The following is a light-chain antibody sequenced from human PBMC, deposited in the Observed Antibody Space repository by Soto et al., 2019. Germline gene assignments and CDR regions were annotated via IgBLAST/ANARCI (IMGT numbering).Light chain of an antibody. CDR1: QDISNY. J-gene: IGKJ1*01. Sequence: IQITQSPSSLSASVGDRVTITWPASQDISNYLNWYQQKPGKVPKLLIFKASSLQSGVPSRFSGSGSGTDFTLTISSLQPDDFATYYCQHYNSYSEAFGQGTKVDIK. CDR3: QHYNSYSEA. CDR2: KAS. V-gene: IGKV1-5*03.